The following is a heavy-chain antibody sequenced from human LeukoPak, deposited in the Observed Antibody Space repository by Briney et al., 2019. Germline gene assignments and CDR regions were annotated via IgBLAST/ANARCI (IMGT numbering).Heavy chain of an antibody. CDR3: ARGALEQHLVPAEYFQP. J-gene: IGHJ1*01. D-gene: IGHD6-13*01. CDR2: INHSGST. V-gene: IGHV4-34*01. CDR1: GGSFSGYY. Sequence: SETLSLTCAVYGGSFSGYYWSWIRQPPGKGLEWIGEINHSGSTNYNPSLKSRVTISVDTSKNQFSLKLSSVTAADTAVYYCARGALEQHLVPAEYFQPWRQGTLVTVSS.